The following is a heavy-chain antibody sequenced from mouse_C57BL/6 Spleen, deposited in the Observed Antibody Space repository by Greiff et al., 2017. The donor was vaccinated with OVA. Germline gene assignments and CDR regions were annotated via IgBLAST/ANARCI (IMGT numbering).Heavy chain of an antibody. D-gene: IGHD2-4*01. Sequence: VQLQQSGPGMVKPSQSLSLTCTVTGYSITSGYDWHWIRHFPGNKLEWMGYISYSGSTNYNPSLKSRISITHDTSKNHFFLKLNSVTTEDTATYYCARGSDSFAYWGQGTLVTVSA. CDR3: ARGSDSFAY. J-gene: IGHJ3*01. CDR2: ISYSGST. V-gene: IGHV3-1*01. CDR1: GYSITSGYD.